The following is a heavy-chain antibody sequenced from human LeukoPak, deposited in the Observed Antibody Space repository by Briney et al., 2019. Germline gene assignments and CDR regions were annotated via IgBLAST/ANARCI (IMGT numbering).Heavy chain of an antibody. J-gene: IGHJ4*02. CDR3: AREGDGSWYYFDY. Sequence: GRSLRLSCAASGFTFSSYAMHWVRQAPGKGLEWVAVISYDGSNKYYADSVKGRFTISRDNSKNTLYPQMNSLRAEDTAVYYCAREGDGSWYYFDYWGQGTLVTVSS. CDR2: ISYDGSNK. D-gene: IGHD6-13*01. CDR1: GFTFSSYA. V-gene: IGHV3-30*04.